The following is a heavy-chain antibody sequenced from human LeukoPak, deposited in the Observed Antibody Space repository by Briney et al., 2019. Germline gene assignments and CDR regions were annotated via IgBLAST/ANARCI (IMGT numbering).Heavy chain of an antibody. Sequence: ASVRVSCKASGYTFTSHGISWVRQAPGQGLEWMGWISAYNGKTNYAQNLQGRVTMTTDTSTNTAYMELRSLRSDDTAVYYCARAPYCTSTSCYAGYYYYYYMDVWGKGTTVTVSS. CDR2: ISAYNGKT. CDR1: GYTFTSHG. CDR3: ARAPYCTSTSCYAGYYYYYYMDV. V-gene: IGHV1-18*01. D-gene: IGHD2-2*01. J-gene: IGHJ6*03.